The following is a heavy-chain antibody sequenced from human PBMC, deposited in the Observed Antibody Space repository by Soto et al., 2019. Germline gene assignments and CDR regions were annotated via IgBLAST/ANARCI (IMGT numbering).Heavy chain of an antibody. V-gene: IGHV3-74*01. CDR3: ARGVRSGSYPYYSYAMAV. CDR2: INSDASST. J-gene: IGHJ6*02. Sequence: EVQLVESGGGLVQPGGSLRLSCAASGFTFNIYWMHWVRQAPGKGLVWVSRINSDASSTNYADSVKGRFTISRDNAKNTLYRQMNSLRVEDTAVYYCARGVRSGSYPYYSYAMAVWGQGTTFTVSS. D-gene: IGHD1-26*01. CDR1: GFTFNIYW.